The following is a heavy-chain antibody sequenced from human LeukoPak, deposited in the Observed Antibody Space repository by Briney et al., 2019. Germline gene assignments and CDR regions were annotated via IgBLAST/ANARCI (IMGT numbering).Heavy chain of an antibody. CDR1: GFTSSSYE. J-gene: IGHJ4*02. V-gene: IGHV3-48*03. Sequence: GGSLRLSCSASGFTSSSYEMNWVRQAPGKGLEWVSYISSSGKSIYYGDSVKGRFTISRDNAKNSLFLQMNSLRVEDTAVYYCARNLYRSLPLFDFWGQGTLVTVSS. D-gene: IGHD5-12*01. CDR3: ARNLYRSLPLFDF. CDR2: ISSSGKSI.